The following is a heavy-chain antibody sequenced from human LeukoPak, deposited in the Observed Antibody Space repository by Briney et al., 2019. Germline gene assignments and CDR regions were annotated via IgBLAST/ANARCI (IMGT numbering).Heavy chain of an antibody. D-gene: IGHD3-22*01. Sequence: PGGSLRLSCAASGFTVSSNYMSWVRQAPGKGLEWVSVIYSGGSTYYADSVKGRFTISRDNSKNTLYLQMNSLRAEDTAVYYCARWYDSSGLDYWGQGTLVTVSS. CDR1: GFTVSSNY. CDR2: IYSGGST. J-gene: IGHJ4*02. V-gene: IGHV3-53*01. CDR3: ARWYDSSGLDY.